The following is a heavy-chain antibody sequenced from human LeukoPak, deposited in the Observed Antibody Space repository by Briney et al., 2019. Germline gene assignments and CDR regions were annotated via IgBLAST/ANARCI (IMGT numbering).Heavy chain of an antibody. Sequence: GGSLRLSCAASGFTFSDYYMDWVRQAPGKGLEWVGSVRKKTNSYTTEYAASVKGRFTISRDDSKNSLYLQMNSLKTEDTAVYYCVRTNFGDLRLFDYWGQGTLVTVSS. J-gene: IGHJ4*02. CDR3: VRTNFGDLRLFDY. V-gene: IGHV3-72*01. CDR2: VRKKTNSYTT. D-gene: IGHD3-16*01. CDR1: GFTFSDYY.